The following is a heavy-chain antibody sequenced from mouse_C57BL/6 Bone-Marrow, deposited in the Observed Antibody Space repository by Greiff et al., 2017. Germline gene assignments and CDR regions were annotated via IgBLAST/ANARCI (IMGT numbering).Heavy chain of an antibody. CDR3: AGNSDYYGSACFDY. V-gene: IGHV2-2*01. J-gene: IGHJ3*01. Sequence: VKLMESGPGLVQPSQSLSITCTVSGFSLPSYGVHWVRQSPGKGLEWLGVIWSGGSTDYNAAFISRLSISKDNSTSQVFFKMNSLQADDTAIYYCAGNSDYYGSACFDYGGQGTLVTVSA. CDR2: IWSGGST. CDR1: GFSLPSYG. D-gene: IGHD1-1*01.